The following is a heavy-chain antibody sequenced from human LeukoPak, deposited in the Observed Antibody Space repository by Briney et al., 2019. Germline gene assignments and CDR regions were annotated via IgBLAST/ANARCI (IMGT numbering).Heavy chain of an antibody. Sequence: VASVKVSCTVSGYTLTELSMHWVRQAPGKGPEWMGGFDPEDGETIYAQKFQGRVTMTEDTSTDTAYMELSSLRSEDTAVYYCATIHYDILTGYSYCFDYWGQGTLVTVSS. J-gene: IGHJ4*02. CDR2: FDPEDGET. CDR1: GYTLTELS. CDR3: ATIHYDILTGYSYCFDY. D-gene: IGHD3-9*01. V-gene: IGHV1-24*01.